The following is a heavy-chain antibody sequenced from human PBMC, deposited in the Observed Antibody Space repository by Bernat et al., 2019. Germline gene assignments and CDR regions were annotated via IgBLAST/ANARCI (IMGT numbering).Heavy chain of an antibody. CDR3: ARGSGSGWSLGSYGMDV. CDR2: IWYDGSNK. J-gene: IGHJ6*02. V-gene: IGHV3-33*01. Sequence: QVQLVESGGGVVQPGRSLRLSCAASGFTFSSYGMHWVRQAPGKGLEWVAVIWYDGSNKYYADSVKGRFTISRDNSKNTLYLQMNSLRAEDTAVYYCARGSGSGWSLGSYGMDVWGQGTTVTVSS. D-gene: IGHD6-19*01. CDR1: GFTFSSYG.